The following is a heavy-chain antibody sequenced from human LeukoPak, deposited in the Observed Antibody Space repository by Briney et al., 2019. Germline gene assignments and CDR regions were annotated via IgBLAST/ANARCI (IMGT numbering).Heavy chain of an antibody. CDR2: ISYDGSNK. Sequence: GGSLRLSCAASGFTFSDYGMHWVRRAPGEGLEWVAVISYDGSNKYYADSVKGRFTISRDNSKNTLYLQMNSLRAEDMAVYYCARSTVVPEREFDYWGQGTLVTVSS. V-gene: IGHV3-30*03. D-gene: IGHD4-23*01. CDR1: GFTFSDYG. J-gene: IGHJ4*02. CDR3: ARSTVVPEREFDY.